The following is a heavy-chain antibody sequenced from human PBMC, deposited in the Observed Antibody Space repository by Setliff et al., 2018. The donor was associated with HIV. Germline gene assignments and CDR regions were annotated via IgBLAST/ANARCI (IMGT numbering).Heavy chain of an antibody. CDR1: DGSISRTSYY. D-gene: IGHD3-16*01. Sequence: LSLTCTVSDGSISRTSYYWGWIRQPPGRGLEWIGSVYYTGSTYCNPSLKSRVTISVDTSKNQFSLKLRSVSAADTAVYYCARHPFPPMRDYYYYIDVWGKGTTVTVSS. CDR2: VYYTGST. J-gene: IGHJ6*03. CDR3: ARHPFPPMRDYYYYIDV. V-gene: IGHV4-39*01.